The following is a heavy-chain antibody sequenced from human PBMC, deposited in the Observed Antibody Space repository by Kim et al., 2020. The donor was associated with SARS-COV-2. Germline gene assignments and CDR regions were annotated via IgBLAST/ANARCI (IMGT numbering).Heavy chain of an antibody. CDR3: ARGMDV. Sequence: PDGTEKYYVDSGKGRFTISRDNAKSSLYLQMNSLRAEDTALYSCARGMDVWGQGTTVIVSS. CDR2: PDGTEK. J-gene: IGHJ6*02. V-gene: IGHV3-7*04.